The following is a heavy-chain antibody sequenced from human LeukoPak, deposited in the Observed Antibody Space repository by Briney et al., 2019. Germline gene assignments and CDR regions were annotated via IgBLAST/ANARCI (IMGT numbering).Heavy chain of an antibody. D-gene: IGHD6-13*01. CDR2: ISSSSYI. CDR1: GFTFSSYC. Sequence: GRSLRLSCAASGFTFSSYCMNWVRQAPGKGPEWVSSISSSSYIYYADSVKGRFTISRDNAKNSLYLQMNSLRAEDTAVYYCARVAPGIAAAGINYYYGMDVWGQGTTVTVSS. V-gene: IGHV3-21*01. J-gene: IGHJ6*02. CDR3: ARVAPGIAAAGINYYYGMDV.